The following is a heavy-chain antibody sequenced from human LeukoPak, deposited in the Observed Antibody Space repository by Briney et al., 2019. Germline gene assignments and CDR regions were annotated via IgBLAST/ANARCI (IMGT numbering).Heavy chain of an antibody. V-gene: IGHV3-66*01. CDR1: GFTVSSNY. CDR2: IYSGGST. J-gene: IGHJ4*02. CDR3: ARFPLAGSFDY. D-gene: IGHD6-19*01. Sequence: GGSLRLSCASSGFTVSSNYMSWVRQAPGKGLEWVSVIYSGGSTYYADSVKGRFTISRDNSKNTLYLQMNSLRAEDTAVYYCARFPLAGSFDYWGQGTLVTVSS.